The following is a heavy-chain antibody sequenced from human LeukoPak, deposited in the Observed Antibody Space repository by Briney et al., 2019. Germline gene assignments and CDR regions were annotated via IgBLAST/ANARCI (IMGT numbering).Heavy chain of an antibody. CDR2: INPSGGST. Sequence: ASVKVSCKASGYTFTSYYMHWVRQAPGQGLEWMGIINPSGGSTSYAQKFQGRVTMTRDTSTSTAYMELRSLRSDDTAVYYCARAEGVVVAAHIDVWGKGTTVIVSS. V-gene: IGHV1-46*01. CDR1: GYTFTSYY. J-gene: IGHJ6*03. D-gene: IGHD2-15*01. CDR3: ARAEGVVVAAHIDV.